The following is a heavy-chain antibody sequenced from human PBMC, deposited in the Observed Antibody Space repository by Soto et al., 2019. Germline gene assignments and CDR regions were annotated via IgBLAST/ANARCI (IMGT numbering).Heavy chain of an antibody. CDR3: ARGYDFWSGYHDRFDY. D-gene: IGHD3-3*01. J-gene: IGHJ4*02. Sequence: ASVKVSCKASGYTFTSYYMHWVRQAPGQGLEWMGIINPSGGSTSYAQKFQGRVTMTRDTSTSTVYMELSSLRSEDTAVYYCARGYDFWSGYHDRFDYWGQGTLVTVSS. V-gene: IGHV1-46*03. CDR2: INPSGGST. CDR1: GYTFTSYY.